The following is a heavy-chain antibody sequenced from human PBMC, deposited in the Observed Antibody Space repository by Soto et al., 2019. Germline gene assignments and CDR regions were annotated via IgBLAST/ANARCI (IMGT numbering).Heavy chain of an antibody. CDR2: IFWDDDK. CDR1: GFSLTTSGAG. Sequence: QITLKESGPTLVKPTQTLTLTCTFSGFSLTTSGAGVGWIRQPPGKALEWLAVIFWDDDKRYSPILESRLTITKDTSKHQVVLTLTNMDPVDTATYYCARKSAVQPIRAGWFDPWGQGTLVTVSS. D-gene: IGHD6-19*01. J-gene: IGHJ5*02. V-gene: IGHV2-5*02. CDR3: ARKSAVQPIRAGWFDP.